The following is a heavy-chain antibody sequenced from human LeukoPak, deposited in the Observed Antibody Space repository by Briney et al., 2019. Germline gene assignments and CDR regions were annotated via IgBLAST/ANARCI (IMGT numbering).Heavy chain of an antibody. D-gene: IGHD3-9*01. V-gene: IGHV1-69*05. Sequence: SVTVSCTASGDTFRSSVITWVRQAPGQGLEWKGGIMPLLNTPNYAQKFQDRVTITTDESTHTSYMELRGLRSEDTAVYYCATVDRYHFFMDVWGKGTTVTVSS. CDR2: IMPLLNTP. J-gene: IGHJ6*03. CDR3: ATVDRYHFFMDV. CDR1: GDTFRSSV.